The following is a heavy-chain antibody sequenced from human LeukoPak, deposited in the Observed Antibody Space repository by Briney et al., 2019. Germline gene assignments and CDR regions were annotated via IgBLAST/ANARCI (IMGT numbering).Heavy chain of an antibody. Sequence: SETLSLTCTVSGGSISSYYWSRIRQPPGKGLEWIGYIYYSGSTNYNPSLKSRVTISVDTSKNQFSLKLSSVTAADTAVYYCARAITGTTLIYYYYYMDVWGKGTTVTVSS. V-gene: IGHV4-59*01. CDR3: ARAITGTTLIYYYYYMDV. D-gene: IGHD1-20*01. CDR2: IYYSGST. J-gene: IGHJ6*03. CDR1: GGSISSYY.